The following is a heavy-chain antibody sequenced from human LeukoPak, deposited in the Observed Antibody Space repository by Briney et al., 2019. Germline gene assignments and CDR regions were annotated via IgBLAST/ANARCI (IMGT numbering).Heavy chain of an antibody. CDR1: GFTFNGYS. CDR3: ARMEMATAQFDY. Sequence: PGGSLRLSCTASGFTFNGYSMIWVCHAPGKGLEWLLYISSSGSTLVYADSVKGRFTISRDNAKNSVYLQMNSLRAEDTAVYYCARMEMATAQFDYWGQGTLVTVSS. J-gene: IGHJ4*02. CDR2: ISSSGSTL. D-gene: IGHD5-24*01. V-gene: IGHV3-48*01.